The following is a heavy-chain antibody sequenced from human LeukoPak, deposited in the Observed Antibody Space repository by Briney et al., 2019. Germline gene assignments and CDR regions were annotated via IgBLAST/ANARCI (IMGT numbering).Heavy chain of an antibody. CDR2: ISSRGTTI. CDR1: GFIFSSYG. Sequence: GGSLRLSCAASGFIFSSYGINWVRQAPGKGLEWVSYISSRGTTIYYADSVKGRFTISRDNAKNSLYLQMNSLRVEDTAVYYCAKGKFVFQHWGQGTLVTVSS. CDR3: AKGKFVFQH. J-gene: IGHJ1*01. V-gene: IGHV3-48*03.